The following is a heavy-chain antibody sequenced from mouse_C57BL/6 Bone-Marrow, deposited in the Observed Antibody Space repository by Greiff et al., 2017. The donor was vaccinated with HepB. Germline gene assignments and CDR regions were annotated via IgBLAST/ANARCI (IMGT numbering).Heavy chain of an antibody. V-gene: IGHV14-4*01. CDR2: IDPENGDT. Sequence: EVQLQHSGAELVRPGASVKLSCTASGFNIKDDYMHWVKQRPEQGLEWIGWIDPENGDTEYASKFQGKATITADTSSNTAYLQLSSLTSEDTAVYYCTTEGHYFDYWGQGTTLTVSS. CDR1: GFNIKDDY. J-gene: IGHJ2*01. D-gene: IGHD3-3*01. CDR3: TTEGHYFDY.